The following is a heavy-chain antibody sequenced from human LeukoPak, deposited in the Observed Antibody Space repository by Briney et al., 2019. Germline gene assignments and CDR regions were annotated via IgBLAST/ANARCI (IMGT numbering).Heavy chain of an antibody. CDR2: INHSGST. J-gene: IGHJ4*02. Sequence: SSETLSLTCAVYGGSFSGYYWSWIRQPPGKGLEWIGEINHSGSTNYNPSLKSRVTISVDTSKNQFSLKLSSVTAADTAVYYCAKDQVFLELLYYFDYWGQGTLVTVSS. CDR3: AKDQVFLELLYYFDY. D-gene: IGHD1-7*01. CDR1: GGSFSGYY. V-gene: IGHV4-34*01.